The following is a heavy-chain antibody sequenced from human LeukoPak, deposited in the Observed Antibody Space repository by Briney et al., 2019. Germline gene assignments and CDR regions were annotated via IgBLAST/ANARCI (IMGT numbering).Heavy chain of an antibody. CDR1: GGTFISYA. D-gene: IGHD6-19*01. CDR2: IIPIFGTA. V-gene: IGHV1-69*13. CDR3: ARERSSGWVFDY. J-gene: IGHJ4*02. Sequence: SVKVSCKASGGTFISYAISWVRQAPGQGLEWMGGIIPIFGTANYAQKFQGRVTITADESTSTAYMELSSLRSEDTAVYYCARERSSGWVFDYWGQGTLVTVSS.